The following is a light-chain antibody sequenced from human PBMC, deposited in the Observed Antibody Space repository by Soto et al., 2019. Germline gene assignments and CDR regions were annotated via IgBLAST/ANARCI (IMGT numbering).Light chain of an antibody. Sequence: QSVLTQPPSASGTPGQRVTISCSGSISNIGGNTVNWYQQVPGTAPKLLIYRDDHRPSGVPDRFSGSKSATSASLAISGLQSEDEADYYCAAWDDGLNGWVFGGGTKLTVL. J-gene: IGLJ3*02. CDR3: AAWDDGLNGWV. CDR2: RDD. V-gene: IGLV1-44*01. CDR1: ISNIGGNT.